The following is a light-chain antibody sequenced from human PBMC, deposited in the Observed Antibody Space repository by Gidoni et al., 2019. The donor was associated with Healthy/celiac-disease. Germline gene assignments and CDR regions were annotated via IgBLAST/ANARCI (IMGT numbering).Light chain of an antibody. V-gene: IGKV3-20*01. CDR1: QSVSSSY. J-gene: IGKJ1*01. CDR3: QQYGSSPPGT. CDR2: GAS. Sequence: DIVLTQSPGTLSLSPGEGATLSSRASQSVSSSYLAWYQQKPGQAPRLLIYGASSRATGIPDRFSGSGSGTDFTLTISRLEPEDFAVDYCQQYGSSPPGTFGQGTKVEIK.